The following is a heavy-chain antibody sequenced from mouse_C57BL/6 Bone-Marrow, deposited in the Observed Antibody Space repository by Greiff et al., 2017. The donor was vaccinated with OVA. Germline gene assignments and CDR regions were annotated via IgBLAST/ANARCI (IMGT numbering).Heavy chain of an antibody. V-gene: IGHV1-50*01. CDR2: IDPSDSYT. CDR3: ARFRQLRVRGFAY. J-gene: IGHJ3*01. D-gene: IGHD3-2*02. CDR1: GYTFTSYW. Sequence: QVQLQQPGAELVKPGASVKLSCKASGYTFTSYWMQWVKQRPGQGLEWIGEIDPSDSYTNYNQKFKGKATLTVDTSSSTAYMQLSSLTSEDSAVYYCARFRQLRVRGFAYWGQGTLVTVSA.